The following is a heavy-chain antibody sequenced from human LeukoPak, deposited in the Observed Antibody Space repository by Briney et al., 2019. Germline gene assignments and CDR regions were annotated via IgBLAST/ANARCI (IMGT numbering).Heavy chain of an antibody. Sequence: PGGSLRLSCAASGFTFNIFWMSWVRQAPGKGVEWVANIKHDGSEEYYGDSVRGRFTISRDNAKNSLILQMNSLRGEDTAVYYCARALGNSTGDYWGQGTLVTVSS. CDR1: GFTFNIFW. CDR3: ARALGNSTGDY. V-gene: IGHV3-7*04. J-gene: IGHJ4*02. D-gene: IGHD7-27*01. CDR2: IKHDGSEE.